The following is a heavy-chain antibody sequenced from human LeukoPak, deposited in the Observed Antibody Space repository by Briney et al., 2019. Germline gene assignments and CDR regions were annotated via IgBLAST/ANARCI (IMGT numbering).Heavy chain of an antibody. CDR3: ARGDGYNGELFDY. D-gene: IGHD5-24*01. V-gene: IGHV4-30-2*01. CDR1: GGSISSGGHY. Sequence: SQTLSLTCTVSGGSISSGGHYWSWIRQPPGKGLEWIGYIYHSGSTYYNPSLKSRVTISVDRSKTQFSLKLSSVTAADTAVYYCARGDGYNGELFDYWGQGTLVTVSS. J-gene: IGHJ4*02. CDR2: IYHSGST.